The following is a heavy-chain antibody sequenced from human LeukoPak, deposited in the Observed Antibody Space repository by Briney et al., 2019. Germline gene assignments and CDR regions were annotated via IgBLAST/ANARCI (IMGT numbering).Heavy chain of an antibody. CDR2: IYYSGST. J-gene: IGHJ4*02. Sequence: SETLSLTCTVSGGSISSYYWSWHRQPPGMGLEWLGYIYYSGSTNYDPSVKSRVTISVDTSKNEFSLKLSSVTAADTAVYYCARDYNWNVGFDYWGQGTLVTVSS. CDR3: ARDYNWNVGFDY. V-gene: IGHV4-59*12. CDR1: GGSISSYY. D-gene: IGHD1-1*01.